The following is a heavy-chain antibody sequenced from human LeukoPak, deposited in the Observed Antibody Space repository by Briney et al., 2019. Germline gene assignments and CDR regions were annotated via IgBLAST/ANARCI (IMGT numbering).Heavy chain of an antibody. D-gene: IGHD2-2*01. CDR2: LIPLFGTA. Sequence: ALVKVSCKASGDTFSTNVISWVRQAPGQGLEWMGGLIPLFGTAHYAQKLQGRVTITTDESTSTAYMVLSSLRSDDTAVYYCARGGGPYASTGFFAGPYDYWGQGTLVSVSS. J-gene: IGHJ4*02. CDR1: GDTFSTNV. CDR3: ARGGGPYASTGFFAGPYDY. V-gene: IGHV1-69*05.